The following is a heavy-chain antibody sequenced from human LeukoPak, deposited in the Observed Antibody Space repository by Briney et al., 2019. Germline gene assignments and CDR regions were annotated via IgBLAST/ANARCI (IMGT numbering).Heavy chain of an antibody. Sequence: ASVKVSCKTSGYTFIHYGISWVRQAPGKGLEWMGGFDPEDGETIYAQKFQGRVTMTEDTSTDTAYMELSSLRSEDTAVYYCATDGGGDYYYYYYGMDVWGQGTTVAVSS. CDR1: GYTFIHYG. J-gene: IGHJ6*02. D-gene: IGHD4-17*01. CDR2: FDPEDGET. V-gene: IGHV1-24*01. CDR3: ATDGGGDYYYYYYGMDV.